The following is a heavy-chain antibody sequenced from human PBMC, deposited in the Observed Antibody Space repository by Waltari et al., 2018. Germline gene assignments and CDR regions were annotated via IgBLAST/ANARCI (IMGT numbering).Heavy chain of an antibody. D-gene: IGHD1-26*01. CDR1: GGTFSSYA. CDR3: ARDWDEWELPRYYYYGMDV. CDR2: IIPIFGTA. Sequence: QVQLVQSGAEVKKPGSSVKVSCKASGGTFSSYAISWVRQAPGQGLEWMGGIIPIFGTANYAQKFQGRVTITTDESTSTAYMELSSLRSEDTAVYYCARDWDEWELPRYYYYGMDVWGQGTTVTVSS. V-gene: IGHV1-69*05. J-gene: IGHJ6*02.